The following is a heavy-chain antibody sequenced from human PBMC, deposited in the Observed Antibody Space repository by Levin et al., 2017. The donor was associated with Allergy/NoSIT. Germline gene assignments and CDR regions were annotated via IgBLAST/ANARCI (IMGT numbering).Heavy chain of an antibody. CDR1: TGSIIGYF. D-gene: IGHD1/OR15-1a*01. CDR3: ARGPPPREQNALPPSPYGMDV. CDR2: FSLSGNT. Sequence: MSSETLSLTCTVSTGSIIGYFWSWIRQSPGKGLEWLGCFSLSGNTNYNPSLKSRLTISVDTSRNRFFLNLNSVTAADTAVYYCARGPPPREQNALPPSPYGMDVWGQGATVTVSS. V-gene: IGHV4-59*01. J-gene: IGHJ6*02.